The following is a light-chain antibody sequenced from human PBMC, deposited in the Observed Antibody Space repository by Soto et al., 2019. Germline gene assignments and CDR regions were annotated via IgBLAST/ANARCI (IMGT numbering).Light chain of an antibody. V-gene: IGKV1-5*01. Sequence: DIQMTESPSCLSASVGNGVTVTCRASQSISTYLNWYQKKPGKAPNLLIFDASTLQSGVPPRFSGSGSGTEFTLTISSLQPDDFATYYCQHYTLYSASFGPGTKVDI. CDR1: QSISTY. J-gene: IGKJ3*01. CDR3: QHYTLYSAS. CDR2: DAS.